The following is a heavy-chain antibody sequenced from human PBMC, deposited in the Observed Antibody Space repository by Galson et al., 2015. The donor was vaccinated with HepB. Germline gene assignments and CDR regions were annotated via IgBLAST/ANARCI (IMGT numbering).Heavy chain of an antibody. Sequence: SLRLSCAASGFTFSDYYMNWVRQAPGKGLEWVSSISSYGTTFYADSVKGRFTISRDNAKNSLYLQIDSLRVDDTAMYYCASRYCTSVTCFGPWGQGTLVTVSS. D-gene: IGHD2-8*01. CDR3: ASRYCTSVTCFGP. CDR2: ISSYGTT. J-gene: IGHJ5*02. V-gene: IGHV3-69-1*01. CDR1: GFTFSDYY.